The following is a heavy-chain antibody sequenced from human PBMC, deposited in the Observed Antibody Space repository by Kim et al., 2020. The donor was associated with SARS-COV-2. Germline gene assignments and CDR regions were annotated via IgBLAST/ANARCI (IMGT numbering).Heavy chain of an antibody. V-gene: IGHV1-46*01. CDR2: ST. J-gene: IGHJ4*02. D-gene: IGHD3-16*01. Sequence: STSYEQKFQGRVTMTRDTSTSTVYMELSSLRSEDTAVYYCAGEFEYYFDYWGQGTLVTVSS. CDR3: AGEFEYYFDY.